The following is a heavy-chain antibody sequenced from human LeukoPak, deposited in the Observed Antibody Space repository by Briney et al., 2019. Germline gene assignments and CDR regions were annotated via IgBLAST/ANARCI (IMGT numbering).Heavy chain of an antibody. Sequence: GGSPRLSCAASGFTFRGYAMSWVRQSPGKGLEWVSAISGSGGSTYYADSVKGRFTISRDNSNNTLSLQMNSLRAEDTAVYYCAKAPPDQYYYYYGMDVWGQGTTVTASS. CDR3: AKAPPDQYYYYYGMDV. J-gene: IGHJ6*02. CDR1: GFTFRGYA. V-gene: IGHV3-23*01. CDR2: ISGSGGST. D-gene: IGHD1-14*01.